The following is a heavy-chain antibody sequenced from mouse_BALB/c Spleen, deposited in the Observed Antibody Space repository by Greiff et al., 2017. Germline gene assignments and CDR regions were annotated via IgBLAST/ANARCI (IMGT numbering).Heavy chain of an antibody. J-gene: IGHJ3*01. CDR2: IWAGGST. CDR1: GFSLTSYG. CDR3: AREGLWDYDRFAY. D-gene: IGHD2-4*01. Sequence: QVQLKESGPGLVAPSQSLSITCTASGFSLTSYGVHWVRQPPGKGLEWLGVIWAGGSTNYNSALMSRLSISKDNSKSQVFLKMNSLQTDDTAMYYCAREGLWDYDRFAYWGQGTLVTVSA. V-gene: IGHV2-9*02.